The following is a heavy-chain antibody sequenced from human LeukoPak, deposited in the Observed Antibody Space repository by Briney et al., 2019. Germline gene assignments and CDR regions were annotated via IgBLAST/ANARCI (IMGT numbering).Heavy chain of an antibody. CDR2: IYYSGST. V-gene: IGHV4-59*01. D-gene: IGHD4-23*01. Sequence: PSETLSLTCTVSGGSISGYYWSWIRQPPGKGLEWIGYIYYSGSTNQNPSRKSRVTISVDTSKNQFSLKLSSATAADTAVYYCARAEYGGGSGFWGLFDFWGQGTLVTVSS. J-gene: IGHJ4*02. CDR1: GGSISGYY. CDR3: ARAEYGGGSGFWGLFDF.